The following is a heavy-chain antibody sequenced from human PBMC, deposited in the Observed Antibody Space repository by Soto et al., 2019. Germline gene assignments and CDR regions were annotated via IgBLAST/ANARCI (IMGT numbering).Heavy chain of an antibody. CDR2: IYYSGSP. V-gene: IGHV4-31*03. J-gene: IGHJ6*02. Sequence: QVQLQESGPGLVKPSQTLSLTCTVSGGSISSGGYYWSWIRQHPGKGLEWIGNIYYSGSPYYNPSLKSRVTISVDTSKNQFSLKLSSVTAADTAVYYCARDSSYCSSTSCYTGRYYYGMDVWGQGTTVTVSS. CDR1: GGSISSGGYY. CDR3: ARDSSYCSSTSCYTGRYYYGMDV. D-gene: IGHD2-2*02.